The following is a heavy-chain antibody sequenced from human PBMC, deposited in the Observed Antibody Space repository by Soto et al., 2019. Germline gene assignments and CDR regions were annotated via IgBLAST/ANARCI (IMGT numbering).Heavy chain of an antibody. Sequence: GGSLRLSCAASGFTFSSSGMHWVRQAPGKGLEWVAVISYDGSKKYYADSVKGRFTISRDNSKDTVYLQMNSLRAEDTAVYYCAKEGCSSTSYVAFLDVWGRGTTVTVSS. D-gene: IGHD2-2*01. J-gene: IGHJ6*02. CDR2: ISYDGSKK. CDR3: AKEGCSSTSYVAFLDV. V-gene: IGHV3-30*18. CDR1: GFTFSSSG.